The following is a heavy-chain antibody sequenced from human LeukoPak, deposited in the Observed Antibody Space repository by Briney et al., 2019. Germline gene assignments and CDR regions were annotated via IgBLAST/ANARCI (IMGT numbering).Heavy chain of an antibody. CDR3: ARQGIAVAGLVFDY. J-gene: IGHJ4*02. CDR1: GGSISSSSYY. Sequence: SETLSLTCTVSGGSISSSSYYWGWIRQPPGKGLEWIGSIYYSGGTYYNPSLKSRVTISVDTSKNQFSLKLSSVTAADTAVYYCARQGIAVAGLVFDYWGQGTLVTVSS. CDR2: IYYSGGT. D-gene: IGHD6-19*01. V-gene: IGHV4-39*01.